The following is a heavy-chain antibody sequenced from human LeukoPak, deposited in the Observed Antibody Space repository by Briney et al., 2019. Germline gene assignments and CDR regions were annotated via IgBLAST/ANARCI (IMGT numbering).Heavy chain of an antibody. D-gene: IGHD3-10*01. J-gene: IGHJ6*02. CDR3: ARLRFTDYYYYGMDV. CDR2: IYYSGST. CDR1: GGSISSYY. Sequence: SETLSLTCTVSGGSISSYYWSWIRQPPGKGLEWIGYIYYSGSTDYNPSLKSRVTISVDTSKNQFSLKLSSVTAADTAVYYCARLRFTDYYYYGMDVWGQGTTVTVSS. V-gene: IGHV4-59*08.